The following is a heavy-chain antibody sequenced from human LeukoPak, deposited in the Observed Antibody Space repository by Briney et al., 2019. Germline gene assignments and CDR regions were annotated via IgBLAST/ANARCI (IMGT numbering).Heavy chain of an antibody. D-gene: IGHD6-13*01. Sequence: SETLSLTCTVSGGSISSYYWSWIRQPPGKGLEWIGYIYYSGSTNYNPSLKNRVTISVETSKNEFSLKLRSVTAADTAVYYCARVTGYRIEDYFDYWGQGTLVTVSS. CDR3: ARVTGYRIEDYFDY. J-gene: IGHJ4*02. CDR1: GGSISSYY. V-gene: IGHV4-59*01. CDR2: IYYSGST.